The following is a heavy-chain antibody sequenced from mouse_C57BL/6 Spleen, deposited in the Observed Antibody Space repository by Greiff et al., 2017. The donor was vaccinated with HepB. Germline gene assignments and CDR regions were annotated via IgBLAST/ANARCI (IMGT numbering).Heavy chain of an antibody. V-gene: IGHV1-82*01. D-gene: IGHD1-2*01. Sequence: QVQLQQSGPELVKPGASVKISCKASGYAFSSSWMNWVKQRPGKGLEWIGRIYPGDGDTNYNGKFKGKATLTADKSSSTAYMQLSSLTSEDSAVYFCARARDYYGPYFDYWGQGTTLTVSS. CDR1: GYAFSSSW. CDR2: IYPGDGDT. J-gene: IGHJ2*01. CDR3: ARARDYYGPYFDY.